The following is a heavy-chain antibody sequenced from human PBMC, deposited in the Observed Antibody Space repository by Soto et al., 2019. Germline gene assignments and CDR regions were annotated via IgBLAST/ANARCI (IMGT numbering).Heavy chain of an antibody. CDR2: VHPDSGGT. Sequence: ASVKVSCKTSGYIFTDHLIHWVRQSPGQGLQWVGWVHPDSGGTNVAQAFQDRVTMTADTSITTSYMDLARLRPDDTAIFYCARGAQGFFPVSGIYFYFDHWGQGTPVTVSS. D-gene: IGHD3-22*01. V-gene: IGHV1-2*02. J-gene: IGHJ4*02. CDR3: ARGAQGFFPVSGIYFYFDH. CDR1: GYIFTDHL.